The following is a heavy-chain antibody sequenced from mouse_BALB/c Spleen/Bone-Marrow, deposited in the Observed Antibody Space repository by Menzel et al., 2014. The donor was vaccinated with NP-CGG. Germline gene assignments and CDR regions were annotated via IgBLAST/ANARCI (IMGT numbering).Heavy chain of an antibody. J-gene: IGHJ4*01. Sequence: VQLQQSGAEIVRPGALVKLSCKASGFNIKDYYMQRVKQRPEQGLEWIGWIDPENGNTIYDPKFQGKASITADTSSNTAYLQLSSLTSEDTAVYYCARGDGYAMDYWGQGTSVTVPS. CDR3: ARGDGYAMDY. CDR1: GFNIKDYY. V-gene: IGHV14-1*02. CDR2: IDPENGNT.